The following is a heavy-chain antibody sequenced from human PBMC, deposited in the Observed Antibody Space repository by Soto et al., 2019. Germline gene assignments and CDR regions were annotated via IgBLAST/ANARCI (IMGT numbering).Heavy chain of an antibody. J-gene: IGHJ4*02. CDR2: INAGNGNT. CDR3: ASPYYYDSSGYYHTFDY. Sequence: ASVKVSCKASGYAFTSYAMHWVRQAPGQRLEWMGWINAGNGNTKYSQKFQGRVTITRDTSASTAYMELSSLRSEDTAVYYCASPYYYDSSGYYHTFDYWGQGTLVTVSS. V-gene: IGHV1-3*01. D-gene: IGHD3-22*01. CDR1: GYAFTSYA.